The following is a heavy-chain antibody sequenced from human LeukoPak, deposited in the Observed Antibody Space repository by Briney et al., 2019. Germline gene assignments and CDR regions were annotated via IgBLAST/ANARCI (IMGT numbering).Heavy chain of an antibody. D-gene: IGHD6-13*01. V-gene: IGHV3-21*01. J-gene: IGHJ4*02. Sequence: KPGGSLRLSCAASGFTFSSYSMNWVRQAPGKGLEWVSFISSSSSYIYYADSVKGRFTISRDNAKNSLYLQMNSLRAEDTAVYYCARAGYSSSWHGLYFDYWGQGTLVTVSS. CDR2: ISSSSSYI. CDR1: GFTFSSYS. CDR3: ARAGYSSSWHGLYFDY.